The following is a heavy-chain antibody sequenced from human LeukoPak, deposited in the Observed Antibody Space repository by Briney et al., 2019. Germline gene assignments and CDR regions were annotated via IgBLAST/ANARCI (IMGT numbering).Heavy chain of an antibody. J-gene: IGHJ4*02. V-gene: IGHV4-39*01. D-gene: IGHD3-10*01. CDR3: ARQTFDYYGSGSYYFVDY. CDR1: GGSISSSSYY. CDR2: IYYSGST. Sequence: NPSETLSLTCTVSGGSISSSSYYWGWIRQPPGKGLEWIGSIYYSGSTYYNPYLKSRVTISVDTSKNQFSLKLSSVTAADTAAYYCARQTFDYYGSGSYYFVDYWGQGTLVTVSS.